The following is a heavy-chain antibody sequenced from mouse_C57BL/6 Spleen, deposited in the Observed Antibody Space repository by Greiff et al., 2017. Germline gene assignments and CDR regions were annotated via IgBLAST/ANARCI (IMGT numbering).Heavy chain of an antibody. CDR1: GFTFSDYG. J-gene: IGHJ4*01. CDR3: ARRLLYYAMDY. Sequence: EVKLMESGGGLVKPGGSLKFSCAASGFTFSDYGMHWVRQAPEKGLEWVAYISSGSSTIYYADTVKGRFTISRDNAKNTLFLQMTSLRSEDTAMYYCARRLLYYAMDYWGQGTSVTVSS. CDR2: ISSGSSTI. D-gene: IGHD3-2*02. V-gene: IGHV5-17*01.